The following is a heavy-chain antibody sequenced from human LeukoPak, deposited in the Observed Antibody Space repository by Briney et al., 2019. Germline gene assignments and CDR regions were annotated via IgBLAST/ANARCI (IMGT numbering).Heavy chain of an antibody. D-gene: IGHD5-18*01. Sequence: PSETLSLTCTVSGGSISSYYWSWIRQPPGKGLEWIEYIYYSGSTNYNPSLKSRVTISVDTSKNQFSLKLSSVTAADTAVYYCAREDTAMVYFDYWGQGTLVTVSS. V-gene: IGHV4-59*01. CDR1: GGSISSYY. CDR3: AREDTAMVYFDY. J-gene: IGHJ4*02. CDR2: IYYSGST.